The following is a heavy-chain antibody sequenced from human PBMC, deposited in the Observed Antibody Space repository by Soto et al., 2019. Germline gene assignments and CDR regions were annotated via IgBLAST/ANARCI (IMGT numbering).Heavy chain of an antibody. CDR3: AKDDEGYFEPGGGWCGMDV. V-gene: IGHV3-30*18. D-gene: IGHD3-9*01. J-gene: IGHJ6*02. CDR1: GFTFSSYG. CDR2: ISYDGSKK. Sequence: QVQLVESGGGVVQPGRSLRLSCAASGFTFSSYGMHWVRQAPGKGLEWVAVISYDGSKKYYADSVKGRFTISRDNSKNTLYLQMNSLRAEGKAVYYCAKDDEGYFEPGGGWCGMDVWGQGTTVTVSS.